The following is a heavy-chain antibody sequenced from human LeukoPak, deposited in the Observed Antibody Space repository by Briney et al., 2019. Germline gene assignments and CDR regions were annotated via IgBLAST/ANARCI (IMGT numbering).Heavy chain of an antibody. J-gene: IGHJ4*02. CDR3: ARVKGITAAGDY. V-gene: IGHV3-21*01. D-gene: IGHD6-13*01. CDR2: ISSSSSYI. Sequence: PGGSLRLSCAASGFTFNSYNMNWVRQAPGKGLEWVSSISSSSSYIYYADSVKGRFTISRDNAKNSLYLQMNSLRAEDAAVYYCARVKGITAAGDYWGKGTLVTVSS. CDR1: GFTFNSYN.